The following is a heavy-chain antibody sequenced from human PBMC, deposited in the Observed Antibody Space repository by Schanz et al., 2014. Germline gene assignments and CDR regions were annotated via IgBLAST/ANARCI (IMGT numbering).Heavy chain of an antibody. CDR3: ARAGYDADNWFDP. V-gene: IGHV3-48*01. CDR1: GFTFSSYS. D-gene: IGHD2-2*01. CDR2: ISSASSTI. Sequence: EVQLVESGGGLVQPGGSLRLSCAASGFTFSSYSMNWVRQAPGKGLEWVSYISSASSTINYADSVKGRFTISRDKAKNSLFLQMNSLRAEDTAVYYCARAGYDADNWFDPWGQGTLVTVSS. J-gene: IGHJ5*02.